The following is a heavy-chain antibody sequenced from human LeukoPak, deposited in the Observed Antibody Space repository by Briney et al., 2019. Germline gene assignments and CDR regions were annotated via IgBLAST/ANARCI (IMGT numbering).Heavy chain of an antibody. CDR2: INHSEST. Sequence: SETLSLTCAVYGVSFSGYYWSWIRQPPGKGLEWIGEINHSESTNYNPSLESRVTISVDTAKNQYSLMLSSVTAADTAVYYCARCAEYYDSSGYYFGGQGTLVTVSS. CDR3: ARCAEYYDSSGYYF. J-gene: IGHJ4*02. D-gene: IGHD3-22*01. CDR1: GVSFSGYY. V-gene: IGHV4-34*01.